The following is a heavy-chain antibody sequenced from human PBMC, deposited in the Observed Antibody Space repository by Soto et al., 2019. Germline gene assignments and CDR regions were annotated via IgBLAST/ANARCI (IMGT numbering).Heavy chain of an antibody. V-gene: IGHV3-23*01. CDR2: ISGSGSNT. CDR1: GFTFNSYA. Sequence: PGGSLRLSCAASGFTFNSYAMSWVRQAPGKGLEWVSAISGSGSNTYYADSVKGRFTISRDDSKSTLYLQMNSLRVEDTAVYYCARDPSHSYYTLFYYFDYWGQGTLVTVSS. D-gene: IGHD1-26*01. J-gene: IGHJ4*02. CDR3: ARDPSHSYYTLFYYFDY.